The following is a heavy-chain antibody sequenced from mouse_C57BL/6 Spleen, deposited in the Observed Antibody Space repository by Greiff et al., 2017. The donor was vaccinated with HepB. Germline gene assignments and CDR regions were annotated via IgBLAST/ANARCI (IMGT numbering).Heavy chain of an antibody. J-gene: IGHJ1*01. Sequence: QVQLQQPGAELVKPGASVKLSCKASGYTFTSYWMHWVKQRPGQGLEWIGMIHPNSGSTNYNEKFKSKATLTVDKSSSTAYMQLSSLTSEDSAVYYCAVYYGSSPNWYFDVWGAGTTVTVSS. CDR2: IHPNSGST. CDR3: AVYYGSSPNWYFDV. CDR1: GYTFTSYW. V-gene: IGHV1-64*01. D-gene: IGHD1-1*01.